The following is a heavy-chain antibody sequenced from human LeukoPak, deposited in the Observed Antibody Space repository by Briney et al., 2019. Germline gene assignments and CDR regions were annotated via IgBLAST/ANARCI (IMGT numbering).Heavy chain of an antibody. Sequence: GRSLRLSCAASGFTFSDYSMHWVRQTPGRGLQHVAAISSKGGTTLYADSVQGRFTIFRDNSNYTLYLQLTSLRPDDVGIYYCARKGPYGWDDHWGQGTLVTVSS. D-gene: IGHD6-19*01. CDR1: GFTFSDYS. J-gene: IGHJ4*02. CDR3: ARKGPYGWDDH. V-gene: IGHV3-64*02. CDR2: ISSKGGTT.